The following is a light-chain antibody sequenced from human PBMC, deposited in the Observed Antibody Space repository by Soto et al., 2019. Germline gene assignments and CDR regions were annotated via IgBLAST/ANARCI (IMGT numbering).Light chain of an antibody. V-gene: IGLV1-40*01. CDR3: QSYDSSLSEYV. J-gene: IGLJ1*01. CDR2: GNS. Sequence: QSVLTQPPSVSGAPGQRVTISCTGSRSNIGTGYDVHWYQQLPGTAPKLLIYGNSNRPSGVPDRFSGSKSGTSASLAITGLQAEDEADYYCQSYDSSLSEYVFGTGTKV. CDR1: RSNIGTGYD.